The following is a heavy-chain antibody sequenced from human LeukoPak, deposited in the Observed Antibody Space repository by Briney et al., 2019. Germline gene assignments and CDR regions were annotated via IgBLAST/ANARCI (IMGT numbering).Heavy chain of an antibody. CDR1: DGSFTTYY. CDR2: IHHTERT. D-gene: IGHD3-16*01. CDR3: VSGSGYVWGSQG. J-gene: IGHJ4*02. Sequence: SETLSLTFPVNDGSFTTYYWSWLGPPPCKGLAGIGEIHHTERTKYNPSLTSRVTISVDTSKNQIFLKVTSVTAADTAVYYCVSGSGYVWGSQGWGQGTLVTVSS. V-gene: IGHV4-34*01.